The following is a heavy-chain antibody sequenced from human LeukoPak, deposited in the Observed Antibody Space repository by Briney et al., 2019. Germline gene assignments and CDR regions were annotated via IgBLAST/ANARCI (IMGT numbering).Heavy chain of an antibody. D-gene: IGHD3-9*01. Sequence: GGSLRLSCAASGFTFSTYWMTWVHQAPGKGLEWVANIKQDGNEKYYVDSVKGRFTISRDNAKNSLYLQMNSLRAEDTAVYYCARVGYDILTGYYGGYYFDYWGQGTLVTVSS. CDR1: GFTFSTYW. CDR2: IKQDGNEK. CDR3: ARVGYDILTGYYGGYYFDY. V-gene: IGHV3-7*03. J-gene: IGHJ4*02.